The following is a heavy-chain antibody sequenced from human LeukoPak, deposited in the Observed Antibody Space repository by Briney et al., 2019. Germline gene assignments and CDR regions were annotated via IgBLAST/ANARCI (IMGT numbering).Heavy chain of an antibody. Sequence: ASVKVSCKASGYTFTGYYMHWVRQAPGQGLEWMGWVNPNSGGTNYAQKFQGRVTMTRDTSISTAYMELSRLRSDDTAVYYCARDLQQLPNFDYWGQGTLVTVSS. CDR1: GYTFTGYY. J-gene: IGHJ4*02. D-gene: IGHD6-13*01. V-gene: IGHV1-2*02. CDR3: ARDLQQLPNFDY. CDR2: VNPNSGGT.